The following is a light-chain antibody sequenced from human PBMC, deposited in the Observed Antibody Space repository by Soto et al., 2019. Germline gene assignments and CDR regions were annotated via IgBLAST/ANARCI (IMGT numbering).Light chain of an antibody. CDR1: QGISHY. CDR3: QNYNTAPFT. J-gene: IGKJ3*01. CDR2: PAS. V-gene: IGKV1-27*01. Sequence: DIQMTQSPSSLSAFVGDRVTITCRASQGISHYLAWYQQKPGKVPKLLIYPASTLRSGVPSRFSGSGSGTDFTLTISSLQPEDVVTYYCQNYNTAPFTFGPGTKVNI.